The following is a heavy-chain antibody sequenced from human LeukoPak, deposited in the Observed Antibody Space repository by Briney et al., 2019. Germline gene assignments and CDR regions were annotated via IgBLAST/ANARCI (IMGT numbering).Heavy chain of an antibody. Sequence: SETLSLTCTVSGGSISSSNYYWGWIRQPPGKGLEWLGGIYYRGSTYYNPSLKSRVTISVDTSENQFSLKVTSATAADTAVYYCARTYHYDSSGYFLPPYFDYWGQGTLVTVSS. CDR1: GGSISSSNYY. CDR3: ARTYHYDSSGYFLPPYFDY. CDR2: IYYRGST. D-gene: IGHD3-22*01. J-gene: IGHJ4*02. V-gene: IGHV4-39*01.